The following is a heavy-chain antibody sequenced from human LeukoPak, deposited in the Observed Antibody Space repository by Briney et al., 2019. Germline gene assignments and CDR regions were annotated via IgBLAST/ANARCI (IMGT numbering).Heavy chain of an antibody. CDR2: ISAYNGNT. V-gene: IGHV1-18*01. J-gene: IGHJ4*02. CDR1: GYTFTSYG. CDR3: ARGGYCSSTSCYNLKPLDY. Sequence: ASVKVSCKASGYTFTSYGISWVRQAPGQGLEWMGWISAYNGNTNYAQKLQGRVTMTTDTSMSTAYMELRSLRSDDTAVYYCARGGYCSSTSCYNLKPLDYWGQGTLVTVSS. D-gene: IGHD2-2*02.